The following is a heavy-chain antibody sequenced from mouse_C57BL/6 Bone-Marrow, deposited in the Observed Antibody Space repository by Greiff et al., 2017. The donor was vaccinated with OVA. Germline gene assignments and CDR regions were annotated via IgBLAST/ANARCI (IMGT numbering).Heavy chain of an antibody. CDR2: ISDGGSYT. V-gene: IGHV5-4*01. J-gene: IGHJ3*01. CDR1: GFTFSSYA. Sequence: EVQRAESGGGLVKPGGSLKLSCAASGFTFSSYAMSWVRQTPEKRLEWVATISDGGSYTYYPDNVKGRFTISRDNAKNNLYLQMSHLKSEDTAMYYCARDYYGEAYWGQGTLVTVSA. CDR3: ARDYYGEAY. D-gene: IGHD2-1*01.